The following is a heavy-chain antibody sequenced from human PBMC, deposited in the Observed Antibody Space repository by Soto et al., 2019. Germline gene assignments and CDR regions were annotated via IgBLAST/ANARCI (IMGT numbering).Heavy chain of an antibody. CDR1: GFTFSSYA. CDR2: ISGSGGST. D-gene: IGHD6-6*01. V-gene: IGHV3-23*01. Sequence: EVQLLESGGGLVQPGGSLRLSCAASGFTFSSYAMSWVRQAPGKGLEWVSAISGSGGSTYYADSVKGRFTISRDNSKNTLYLQMNSLRAEDTAVYYCASGVQGSIAARRAFDYWGQGTLVTVSS. CDR3: ASGVQGSIAARRAFDY. J-gene: IGHJ4*02.